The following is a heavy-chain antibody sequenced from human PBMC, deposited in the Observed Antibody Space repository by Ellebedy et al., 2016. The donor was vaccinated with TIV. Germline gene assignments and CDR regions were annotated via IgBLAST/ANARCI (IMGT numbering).Heavy chain of an antibody. CDR1: GFDFDENA. J-gene: IGHJ4*02. CDR3: AKGVYSSGWYDKYHFDY. V-gene: IGHV3-9*01. Sequence: SLKISXGASGFDFDENAMHWVRQRPGKGLEWVARIAWNGAWIAYADSVKGRFTISRDDSKNTLYLQMNSLRAEDTAVYYCAKGVYSSGWYDKYHFDYWGQGILVTVSS. CDR2: IAWNGAWI. D-gene: IGHD6-19*01.